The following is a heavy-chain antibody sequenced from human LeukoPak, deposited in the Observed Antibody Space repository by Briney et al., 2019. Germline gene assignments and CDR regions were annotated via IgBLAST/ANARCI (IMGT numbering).Heavy chain of an antibody. CDR1: GFTFSNSW. V-gene: IGHV3-7*05. D-gene: IGHD3-16*01. J-gene: IGHJ4*02. Sequence: GGSLRLSCAGSGFTFSNSWMTWVRQAPGKGLEWVATIKQDGSETYYVDSVKGRFTISRDSAKNSLYLQMNSLRVEDTAVYYCARGGGGTDYWGQGTLVTVSS. CDR3: ARGGGGTDY. CDR2: IKQDGSET.